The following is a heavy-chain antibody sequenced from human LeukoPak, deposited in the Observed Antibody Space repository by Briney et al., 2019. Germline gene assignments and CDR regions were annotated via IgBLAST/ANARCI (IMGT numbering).Heavy chain of an antibody. J-gene: IGHJ3*02. CDR3: ARGGGGYDAFDI. Sequence: SETLSLTCTVSRGSLSSGSYYWRWLRQPPGKGPEWFGYMYYSGSTKYNPSLKSRVTISADTSKNQFSLKLSSVTAADTAVYHCARGGGGYDAFDIGGQGTMVTVS. CDR1: RGSLSSGSYY. V-gene: IGHV4-61*01. CDR2: MYYSGST. D-gene: IGHD3-16*01.